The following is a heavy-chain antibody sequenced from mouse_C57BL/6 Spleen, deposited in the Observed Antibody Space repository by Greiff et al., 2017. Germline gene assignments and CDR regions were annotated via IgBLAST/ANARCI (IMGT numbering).Heavy chain of an antibody. CDR1: GFNINDYY. V-gene: IGHV14-1*01. CDR3: STGEVNSTVVGTGYFDD. J-gene: IGHJ2*01. Sequence: EVQVVESGAELVRPGASVKLSCTASGFNINDYYMHWVKQRPEQGLEWIGRIDPEDGDTEYAPKFQGKATMTADTSSNTAYLQLSCLTSEDTAVYYSSTGEVNSTVVGTGYFDDWGQGTTLTVSS. D-gene: IGHD1-1*01. CDR2: IDPEDGDT.